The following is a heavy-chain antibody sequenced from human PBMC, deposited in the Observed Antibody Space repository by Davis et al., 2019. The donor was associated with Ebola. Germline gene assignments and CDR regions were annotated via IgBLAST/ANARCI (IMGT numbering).Heavy chain of an antibody. Sequence: SETLSLTCTVSGDSISGSSSYWGWVRQPPGKGLEWIGSVYHSGSTYSKSSLKSRVTISLDTSKNQFSLKLRSVTAADTAVYFCARQEDAFGIWGQGTMVTVSS. V-gene: IGHV4-39*01. J-gene: IGHJ3*02. CDR1: GDSISGSSSY. CDR2: VYHSGST. CDR3: ARQEDAFGI.